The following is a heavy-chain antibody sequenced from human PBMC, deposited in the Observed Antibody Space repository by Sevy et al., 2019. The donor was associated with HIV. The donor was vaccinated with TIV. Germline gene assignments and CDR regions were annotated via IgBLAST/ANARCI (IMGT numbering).Heavy chain of an antibody. V-gene: IGHV4-31*03. CDR2: IYYSGST. J-gene: IGHJ5*02. CDR1: GGSISSGDYS. D-gene: IGHD3-22*01. CDR3: ANSRDYDSNGYNVLTGGNWFDP. Sequence: SETLSLTCTVSGGSISSGDYSWGWIRQRPGKGLEWIGYIYYSGSTYYNPSLKSRVTISVDTSKNQFSLKLSSMTAADTAVYYCANSRDYDSNGYNVLTGGNWFDPWGQGTLVTVSS.